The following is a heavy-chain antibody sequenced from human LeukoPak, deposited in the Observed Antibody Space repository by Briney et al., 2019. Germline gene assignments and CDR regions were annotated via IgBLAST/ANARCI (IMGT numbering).Heavy chain of an antibody. Sequence: GRSLRLSCAASGFTFSSYAMHWVRQAPGKGLEWVAVISYDGSNKYYADSVKGRFTTSRDNSKNTLYLQMNSLRAEDTAVYYCARDGSMDVWGQGTTVTVSS. J-gene: IGHJ6*02. CDR3: ARDGSMDV. CDR1: GFTFSSYA. V-gene: IGHV3-30-3*01. CDR2: ISYDGSNK.